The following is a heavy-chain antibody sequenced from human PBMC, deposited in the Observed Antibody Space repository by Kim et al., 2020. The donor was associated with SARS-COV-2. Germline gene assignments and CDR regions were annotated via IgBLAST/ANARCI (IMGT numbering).Heavy chain of an antibody. Sequence: ALVKVSCKASGFTFTFYSMHWVRQAPGQGLEWMGMINRSGGGTNYAQKFQGRVTMTGDTSTNTVYMELSSLRSDDTAVYYCAKEGGHWGLGTLVTVSS. J-gene: IGHJ4*02. CDR2: INRSGGGT. CDR3: AKEGGH. V-gene: IGHV1-46*01. D-gene: IGHD3-16*01. CDR1: GFTFTFYS.